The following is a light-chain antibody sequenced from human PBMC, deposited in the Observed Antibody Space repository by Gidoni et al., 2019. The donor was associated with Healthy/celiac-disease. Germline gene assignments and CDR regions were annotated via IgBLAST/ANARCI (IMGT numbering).Light chain of an antibody. CDR1: QSVSSSY. CDR2: GSS. Sequence: EIVLKQSPGTLSLSPGERATLSCRASQSVSSSYSAWYQQKPGQAPRLLSYGSSSRATGIPDRFSGSGSGTDFTLTISRLEPEDFAVYYCQQYGSSPLTFGGGTKVEIK. J-gene: IGKJ4*01. V-gene: IGKV3-20*01. CDR3: QQYGSSPLT.